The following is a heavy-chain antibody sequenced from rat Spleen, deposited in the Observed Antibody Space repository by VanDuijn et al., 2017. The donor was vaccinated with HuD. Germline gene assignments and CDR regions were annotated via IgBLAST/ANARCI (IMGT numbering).Heavy chain of an antibody. CDR3: TRHGGLRNWFAY. CDR2: IIYDDTT. Sequence: EVQLVESGGGLVQPGRSLKLSCAASGFTFSDYGMAWVRQAPKKGLEWVATIIYDDTTYYRDSVKGRFTLSRDNSKSTLYLQMDGLRSEDTATYYCTRHGGLRNWFAYWGQGTLVTISS. CDR1: GFTFSDYG. J-gene: IGHJ3*01. V-gene: IGHV5-17*01. D-gene: IGHD1-11*01.